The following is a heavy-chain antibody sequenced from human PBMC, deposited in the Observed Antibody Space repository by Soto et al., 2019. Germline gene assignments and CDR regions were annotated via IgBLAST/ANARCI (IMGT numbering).Heavy chain of an antibody. Sequence: SETLSLTCAVYGGSFSGYYWSWIRQPAGKGLEWIGYIYYSVSTNYNPSLKSRVTISVDTSKNQFSLKLSSVTAADTARYYWARNENLHGDYDYSGHGTLLTVSS. V-gene: IGHV4-59*08. J-gene: IGHJ1*01. CDR2: IYYSVST. D-gene: IGHD4-17*01. CDR1: GGSFSGYY. CDR3: ARNENLHGDYDY.